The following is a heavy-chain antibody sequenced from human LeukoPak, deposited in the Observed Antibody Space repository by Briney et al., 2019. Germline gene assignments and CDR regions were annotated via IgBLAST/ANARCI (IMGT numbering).Heavy chain of an antibody. CDR3: AKGISGWSRNYLDY. CDR2: ISSSGSAI. D-gene: IGHD6-19*01. V-gene: IGHV3-48*03. J-gene: IGHJ4*02. Sequence: GGSLRLSCASSGFTFSTYEINWARQAPGKGLEWVSYISSSGSAIYYADSVRGRFTISRDNAKNSLYLQMNSLRAEDTAIYYCAKGISGWSRNYLDYWGQGTLVTVSS. CDR1: GFTFSTYE.